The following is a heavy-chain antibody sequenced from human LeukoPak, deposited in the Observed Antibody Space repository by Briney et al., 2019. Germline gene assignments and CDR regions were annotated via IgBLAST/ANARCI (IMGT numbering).Heavy chain of an antibody. V-gene: IGHV3-21*01. Sequence: PGGSLRLSCAASGFTFSSYSMNWVRQAPGKGLEWVSSISSGSSYIYYADSVKGRFTISRDNAKNSLYLQMNSLRAEDTAVYYCARDRYSSGWYYSNYFDYWGQGTLVTVSS. CDR1: GFTFSSYS. CDR3: ARDRYSSGWYYSNYFDY. CDR2: ISSGSSYI. J-gene: IGHJ4*02. D-gene: IGHD6-19*01.